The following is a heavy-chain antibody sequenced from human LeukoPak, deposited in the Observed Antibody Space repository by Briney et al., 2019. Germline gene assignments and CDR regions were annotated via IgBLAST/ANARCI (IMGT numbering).Heavy chain of an antibody. CDR3: AKDPTLYDFWSGYHDY. J-gene: IGHJ4*02. V-gene: IGHV3-30-3*01. D-gene: IGHD3-3*01. CDR1: GFTFSSYA. CDR2: ISYDGSNK. Sequence: PGGSLRLSCAASGFTFSSYAMHWVRQAPGKGLEWVAVISYDGSNKYYADSVKGRFTISRDNSKNTLYLQMNSLRAEDTAVYYCAKDPTLYDFWSGYHDYWGQGTLVTVSS.